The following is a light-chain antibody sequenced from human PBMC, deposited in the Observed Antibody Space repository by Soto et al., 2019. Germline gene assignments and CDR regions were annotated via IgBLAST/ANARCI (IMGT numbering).Light chain of an antibody. CDR3: NSCAGGLVL. V-gene: IGLV1-47*01. CDR1: SSNIGSNY. J-gene: IGLJ2*01. Sequence: QSVLTQPPSASGTPGQRVTISCSGSSSNIGSNYVYWYQQLPGTAPKLLIYRNNQRPSGVPDRFSGSKSGTSASLAISGLRSEDEADYYCNSCAGGLVLFGGGTKLTVL. CDR2: RNN.